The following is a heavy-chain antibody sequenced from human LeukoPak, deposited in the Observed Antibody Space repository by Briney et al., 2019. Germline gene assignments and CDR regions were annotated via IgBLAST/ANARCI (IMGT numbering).Heavy chain of an antibody. V-gene: IGHV4-59*08. CDR1: GGSISSYY. CDR2: IYYSGST. Sequence: SETLSLTCTVSGGSISSYYWSWIRQPPGKGLEWIGYIYYSGSTNYNPSLKSRVTISVDTSKNQFSLKLSSVTAADTAVYYCARLHYGDWRFDYWGQGTLATVSS. J-gene: IGHJ4*02. CDR3: ARLHYGDWRFDY. D-gene: IGHD4-17*01.